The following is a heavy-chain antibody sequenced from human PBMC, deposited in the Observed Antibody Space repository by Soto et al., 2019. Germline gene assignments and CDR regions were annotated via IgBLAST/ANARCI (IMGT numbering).Heavy chain of an antibody. D-gene: IGHD1-20*01. J-gene: IGHJ4*02. CDR2: TYHSGST. CDR3: ARVLNSKLDY. V-gene: IGHV4-38-2*01. Sequence: SETLSLTCAVSGSSISSGYYWGRIRQPPGKGLEWIGSTYHSGSTYYNPSLKSRVTISLDTSKNQFSLKLSSVTAADTAVYYCARVLNSKLDYWGQGTLVTVSS. CDR1: GSSISSGYY.